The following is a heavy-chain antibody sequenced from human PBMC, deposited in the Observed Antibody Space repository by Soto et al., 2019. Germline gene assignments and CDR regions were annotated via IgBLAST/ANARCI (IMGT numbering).Heavy chain of an antibody. J-gene: IGHJ5*02. V-gene: IGHV3-21*01. CDR3: ARDMARSPPAFVP. D-gene: IGHD2-2*01. CDR2: ISSSSSYI. Sequence: PGGSLRLSCARSGFSLSSYSMNWVRQAPGKGLEWVSSISSSSSYIYYADSVKGRFTISRDNAKNSLYLQMNSLRAEDTAVYYCARDMARSPPAFVPWGQGTLVTVSS. CDR1: GFSLSSYS.